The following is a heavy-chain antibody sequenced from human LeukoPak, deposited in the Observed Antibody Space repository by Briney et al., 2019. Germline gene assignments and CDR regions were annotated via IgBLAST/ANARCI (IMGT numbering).Heavy chain of an antibody. CDR2: INPKSADT. Sequence: ASVKVSCKASRYTFSDYYIHWVRQAPGQGLEWMGWINPKSADTNYAQEFQGRVTMTRDTSISTAFIELSRLISDDTAVYYCARGPGLGVPAVILDYYGLDVWGQGTTVTVSS. V-gene: IGHV1-2*02. J-gene: IGHJ6*02. D-gene: IGHD2-2*01. CDR1: RYTFSDYY. CDR3: ARGPGLGVPAVILDYYGLDV.